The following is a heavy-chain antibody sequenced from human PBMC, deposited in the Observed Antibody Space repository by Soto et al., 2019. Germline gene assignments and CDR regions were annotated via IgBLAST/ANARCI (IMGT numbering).Heavy chain of an antibody. CDR3: ARGSYGDYVTWYYFDY. Sequence: QVQLVQSGAEVKKPGSSAKVSCKASGGTFSSYTISWVRQAPGQGLEWMGRIIPILGIANYAQKFQGRVTITADKSTSTAYMELSSLRSEDTAVYYCARGSYGDYVTWYYFDYWGQGTLVTVSS. J-gene: IGHJ4*02. CDR2: IIPILGIA. V-gene: IGHV1-69*02. CDR1: GGTFSSYT. D-gene: IGHD4-17*01.